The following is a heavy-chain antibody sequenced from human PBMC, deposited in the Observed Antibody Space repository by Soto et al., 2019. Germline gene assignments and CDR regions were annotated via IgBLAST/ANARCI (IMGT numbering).Heavy chain of an antibody. CDR1: GFTFSSYS. Sequence: GGSLRLSCAASGFTFSSYSMNWVRQAPGKGLEWVSYISSSSSTIYYADSVKGRFTISRDNAKNSLYLQMNSLRAEDTAVYYCARSYDILTGYSGYYYYYYMDVWGKGTTVTVSS. CDR3: ARSYDILTGYSGYYYYYYMDV. D-gene: IGHD3-9*01. J-gene: IGHJ6*03. CDR2: ISSSSSTI. V-gene: IGHV3-48*01.